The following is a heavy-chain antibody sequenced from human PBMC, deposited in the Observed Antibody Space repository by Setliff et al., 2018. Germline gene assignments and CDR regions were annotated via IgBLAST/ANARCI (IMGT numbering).Heavy chain of an antibody. CDR1: GFSFSSYA. Sequence: ETLSLSCAASGFSFSSYAMSWVRQAPGKGLEWVSSIHVSGGSTYYADSVKGRFTISRDNSRNTLYLQMNSLRAEDTASYYCARDPNGDYVGAFDPWGQGILVTVSS. J-gene: IGHJ5*02. CDR3: ARDPNGDYVGAFDP. D-gene: IGHD4-17*01. V-gene: IGHV3-23*01. CDR2: IHVSGGST.